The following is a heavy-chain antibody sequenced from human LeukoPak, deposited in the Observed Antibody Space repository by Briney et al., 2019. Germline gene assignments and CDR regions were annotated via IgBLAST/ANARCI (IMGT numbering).Heavy chain of an antibody. CDR1: GFTFSNYW. CDR3: MTNQY. J-gene: IGHJ4*02. V-gene: IGHV3-7*01. CDR2: IKPDGSVK. Sequence: PGGSLRLSCAASGFTFSNYWMSWVRQTPGMGLEWVANIKPDGSVKDYVDSVKGRFTFSRDNAKNSVYLQMNSLRAEDTATYYCMTNQYWGQGTLVTVSS. D-gene: IGHD1-14*01.